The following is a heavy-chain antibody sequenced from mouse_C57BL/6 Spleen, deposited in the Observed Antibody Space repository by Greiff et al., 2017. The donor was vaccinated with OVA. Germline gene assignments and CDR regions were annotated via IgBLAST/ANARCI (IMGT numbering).Heavy chain of an antibody. CDR2: ISYDGSN. D-gene: IGHD2-14*01. V-gene: IGHV3-6*01. CDR3: ARGRGIH. Sequence: ESGPGLVKPSQSLSLTCSVTGYSITSGYYWNWIRQFPGNKLEWMGYISYDGSNNYNPSLKNRISITRDTSKNQFFLKLNSVTTEDTATYYCARGRGIHWGQGTLVTVSA. J-gene: IGHJ3*01. CDR1: GYSITSGYY.